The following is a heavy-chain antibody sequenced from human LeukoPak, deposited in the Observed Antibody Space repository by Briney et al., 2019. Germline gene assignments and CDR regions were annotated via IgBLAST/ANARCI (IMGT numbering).Heavy chain of an antibody. CDR2: INPNSGGT. Sequence: AAVKVSCKASGYTFTGYYMHWVRQAPVQGLEWMGWINPNSGGTNYAQKFQGRLTITKDTSKNQVVLTMTNMDPVDTATYYCAHNRGPTYYYGSGSYSPFDYWGQGTLVTVSS. CDR1: GYTFTGYY. CDR3: AHNRGPTYYYGSGSYSPFDY. J-gene: IGHJ4*02. D-gene: IGHD3-10*01. V-gene: IGHV1-2*02.